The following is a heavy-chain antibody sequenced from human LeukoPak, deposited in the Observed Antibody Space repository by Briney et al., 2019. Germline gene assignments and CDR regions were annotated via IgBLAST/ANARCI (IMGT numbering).Heavy chain of an antibody. CDR2: ISSSSSSI. Sequence: RGSLRLSCSASGFIFSSYSMNWVRQAPGKGLEWVSCISSSSSSIYYADSMKGRFTISRDNAKNSLFLQVDSLRAEDTAVYYCARGYDSSSAYYWHFDLWGRGTLVTVSS. CDR3: ARGYDSSSAYYWHFDL. J-gene: IGHJ2*01. CDR1: GFIFSSYS. D-gene: IGHD3-22*01. V-gene: IGHV3-21*06.